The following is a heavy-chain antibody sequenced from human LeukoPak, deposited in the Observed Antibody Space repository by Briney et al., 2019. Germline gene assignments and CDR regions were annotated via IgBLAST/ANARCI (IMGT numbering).Heavy chain of an antibody. V-gene: IGHV3-30*02. CDR2: IRYDGSNK. CDR3: AKDRVVRGVINAFDI. J-gene: IGHJ3*02. Sequence: GGSLRLSCAASGFTFSSYGMHWVRQAPGKGLEWVAFIRYDGSNKYYADSVKGRFTISRDNSKNTLYLQMNSLRAEDTAVYYCAKDRVVRGVINAFDIWGQGTMVTASS. CDR1: GFTFSSYG. D-gene: IGHD3-10*01.